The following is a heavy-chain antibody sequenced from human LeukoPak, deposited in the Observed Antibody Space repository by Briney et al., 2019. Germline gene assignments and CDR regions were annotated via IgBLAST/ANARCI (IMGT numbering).Heavy chain of an antibody. J-gene: IGHJ4*02. CDR3: AKRGVVIRVILVGFHKEAYYFDS. CDR1: GITLSNYG. Sequence: GGSLRLSCRVSGITLSNYGMSWVRQAPGKGLEWVAGISGSGGSTNYADSVKGRFTISRDNPKNTLYLQMTSPRAEDTAVYFCAKRGVVIRVILVGFHKEAYYFDSWGQGALVTVSS. CDR2: ISGSGGST. D-gene: IGHD3-22*01. V-gene: IGHV3-23*01.